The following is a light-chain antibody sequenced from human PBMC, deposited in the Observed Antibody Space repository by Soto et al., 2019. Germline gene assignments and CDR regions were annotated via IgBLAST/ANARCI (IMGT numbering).Light chain of an antibody. CDR2: AGS. CDR1: QSISYH. CDR3: QQSHNTPRP. J-gene: IGKJ2*01. Sequence: DIQMTQSPSSLSASVGDRVTITCRASQSISYHLNWYQQKSGNAPKLLIYAGSSLQSGVPSRFSASGSGTDFTLTISSLQPEDFATYSCQQSHNTPRPFGQGTKLEVK. V-gene: IGKV1-39*01.